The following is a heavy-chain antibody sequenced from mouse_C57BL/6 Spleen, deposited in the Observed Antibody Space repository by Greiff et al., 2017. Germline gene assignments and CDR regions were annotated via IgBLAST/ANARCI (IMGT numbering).Heavy chain of an antibody. V-gene: IGHV1-59*01. CDR3: AMGVEGWFAY. D-gene: IGHD1-1*01. CDR2: IDPSDSYT. Sequence: QVQLQQPGAVLVRPGTSVKLSCKASGYTFTSYWMHWVKQRPGQGLEWIGVIDPSDSYTNYNQKFKGKATLTVDTSSSTAYMQLSSLTSEDSAVYYCAMGVEGWFAYWGQGTLVTVSA. CDR1: GYTFTSYW. J-gene: IGHJ3*01.